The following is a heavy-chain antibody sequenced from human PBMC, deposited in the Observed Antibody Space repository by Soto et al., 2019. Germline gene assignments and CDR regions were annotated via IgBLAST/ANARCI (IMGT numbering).Heavy chain of an antibody. Sequence: PXQTLSLTCAISGYSVASSSAAWNLIRQSPSRGLEWLGRTYYRSKWIHEYTVSMESRITINPDTSKNQFSLHLYSVTPEDTAVYYCAGVVWFRGMDVWGQGTPVTVSS. CDR3: AGVVWFRGMDV. V-gene: IGHV6-1*01. D-gene: IGHD3-16*01. CDR2: TYYRSKWIH. J-gene: IGHJ6*02. CDR1: GYSVASSSAA.